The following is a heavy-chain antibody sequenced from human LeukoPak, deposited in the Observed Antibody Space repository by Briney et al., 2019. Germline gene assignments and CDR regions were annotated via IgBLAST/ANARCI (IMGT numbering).Heavy chain of an antibody. J-gene: IGHJ6*02. D-gene: IGHD2-2*01. CDR1: GFTLDDYG. V-gene: IGHV3-20*04. Sequence: GVSLRLSCAASGFTLDDYGMSWVRQAPGKGLEWVSGINGNGGTTGYADSVKGRFTISRDNAKNSLYLQMNSLRAEDTALYYCASRYCSSTSCQHGMDVWGQGTTVTVS. CDR2: INGNGGTT. CDR3: ASRYCSSTSCQHGMDV.